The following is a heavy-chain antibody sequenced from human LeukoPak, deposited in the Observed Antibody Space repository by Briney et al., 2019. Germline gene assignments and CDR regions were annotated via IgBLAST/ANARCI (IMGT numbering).Heavy chain of an antibody. V-gene: IGHV3-23*05. CDR3: ATVPEGYSSVFDP. J-gene: IGHJ5*02. CDR2: IETGGAST. Sequence: PGGSLRLSCAASGFTFSSYGMSWVRQAPGKGLEWVSAIETGGASTYYADSVKGRFSISRDNSKNTLYLQMNSLRAEDTAVYYCATVPEGYSSVFDPWGQGTLVTVSS. D-gene: IGHD2-15*01. CDR1: GFTFSSYG.